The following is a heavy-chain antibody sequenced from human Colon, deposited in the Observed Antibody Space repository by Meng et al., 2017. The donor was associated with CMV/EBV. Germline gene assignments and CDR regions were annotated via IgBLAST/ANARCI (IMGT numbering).Heavy chain of an antibody. CDR1: GFTFSSSS. CDR3: ARAGPSMVVGGYYFDY. V-gene: IGHV3-21*01. D-gene: IGHD3-22*01. J-gene: IGHJ4*02. CDR2: ISSSSAYI. Sequence: GESLKISCADSGFTFSSSSMNWVRQAPGKGLEWVSSISSSSAYISYADSVKGRFTISRDNAKNSLYLQMTSLRAEDTAVYYCARAGPSMVVGGYYFDYRGQGTLVTVSS.